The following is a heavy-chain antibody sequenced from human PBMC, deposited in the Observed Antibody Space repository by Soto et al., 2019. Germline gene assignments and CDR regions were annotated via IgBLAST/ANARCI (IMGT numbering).Heavy chain of an antibody. D-gene: IGHD3-10*01. V-gene: IGHV1-2*02. CDR3: ASGYYYGSGSYLNWFDP. Sequence: GASVKVSCKASGYTFTGYYMHWVRQAPGQGLEWMGWINPNSGGTKYSQKFQGRVTITRDTSASTAYMELSSLRSEDTAVYYCASGYYYGSGSYLNWFDPWGQGTLVTVSS. CDR2: INPNSGGT. CDR1: GYTFTGYY. J-gene: IGHJ5*02.